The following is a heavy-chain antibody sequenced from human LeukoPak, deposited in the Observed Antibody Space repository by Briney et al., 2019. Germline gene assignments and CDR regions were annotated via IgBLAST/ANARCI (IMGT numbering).Heavy chain of an antibody. V-gene: IGHV3-48*04. Sequence: GGSLRLSCAASGFTFSSYSMNWVRQAPGKGLEWVSYISSSSSTIYYADSVKGRFTISRDNAKNSLYLQMNSLRAEDTAVYYCARDLLLYRELEGYFDYWGQGTLVTVSS. CDR1: GFTFSSYS. J-gene: IGHJ4*02. CDR3: ARDLLLYRELEGYFDY. D-gene: IGHD1-26*01. CDR2: ISSSSSTI.